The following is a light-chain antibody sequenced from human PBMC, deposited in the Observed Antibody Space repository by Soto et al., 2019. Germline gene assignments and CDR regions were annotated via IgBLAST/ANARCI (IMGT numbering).Light chain of an antibody. CDR1: QSVSSNY. CDR3: QQLNSYPRT. J-gene: IGKJ5*01. V-gene: IGKV3-20*01. Sequence: EIVLTQSPGTLSLSPGERATLSCRASQSVSSNYLAWYQQKPGQAPRLLIYGASSRATGIPDRFSGSGSGTDFTLTISSLQPEDFATYYCQQLNSYPRTFGQGTRLEIK. CDR2: GAS.